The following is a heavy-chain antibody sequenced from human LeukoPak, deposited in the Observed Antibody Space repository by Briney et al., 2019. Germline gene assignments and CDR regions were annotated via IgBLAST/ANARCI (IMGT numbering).Heavy chain of an antibody. Sequence: QPGGSLRLSCAASGFTFSNYAMSWVHQAPGKGLEWVSAISGSGSSTYYADSVKGRFTISRDNSNNTLYLQMISLRAEDTAVYYCAKVSNFWSGYSDYWGQGTLVTVSS. CDR2: ISGSGSST. CDR1: GFTFSNYA. CDR3: AKVSNFWSGYSDY. D-gene: IGHD3-3*01. V-gene: IGHV3-23*01. J-gene: IGHJ4*02.